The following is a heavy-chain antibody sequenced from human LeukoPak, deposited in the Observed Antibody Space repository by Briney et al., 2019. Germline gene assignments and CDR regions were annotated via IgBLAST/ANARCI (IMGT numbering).Heavy chain of an antibody. CDR1: GGSISSSIYH. CDR3: ARQLGVKDSSLVNF. D-gene: IGHD6-13*01. CDR2: IYYSGST. Sequence: PSETLSLTCTASGGSISSSIYHWGWIRQTPGKGLEWIGCIYYSGSTYYNPSLKSRVTMSLDTSKNQFSLKLTSVTAADTAVYYCARQLGVKDSSLVNFWGQGTLVTVSS. V-gene: IGHV4-39*01. J-gene: IGHJ4*02.